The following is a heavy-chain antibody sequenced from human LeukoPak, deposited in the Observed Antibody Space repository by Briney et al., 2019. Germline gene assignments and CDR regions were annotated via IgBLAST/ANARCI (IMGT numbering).Heavy chain of an antibody. J-gene: IGHJ6*04. Sequence: GGSLRLSCAASGFTFSNYEMNWVRQAPGKGLEWVSYIVGSGDNKQYADSVRGRFTISRDNAKNSLYLQMNSLRAGDTAVYYCAELGITMIGGVWGKGTTVTISS. CDR3: AELGITMIGGV. CDR1: GFTFSNYE. D-gene: IGHD3-10*02. CDR2: IVGSGDNK. V-gene: IGHV3-48*03.